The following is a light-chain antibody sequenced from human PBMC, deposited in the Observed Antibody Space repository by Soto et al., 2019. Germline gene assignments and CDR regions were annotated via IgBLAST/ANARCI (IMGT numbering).Light chain of an antibody. CDR3: CSYAGSYVV. V-gene: IGLV2-11*01. J-gene: IGLJ2*01. CDR1: SSDVGGYNF. Sequence: QSVLTQPRSVSGSPGQSVTISCTGTSSDVGGYNFVSWYQQHPGRAPKVMIYGVSKRPSGVPDRFSGSKSGNTASLTISGLQAEDEADYYCCSYAGSYVVFGGGTKLTVL. CDR2: GVS.